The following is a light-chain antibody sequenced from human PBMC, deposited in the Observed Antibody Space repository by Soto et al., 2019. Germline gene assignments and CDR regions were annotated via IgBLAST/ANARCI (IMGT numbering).Light chain of an antibody. J-gene: IGKJ1*01. CDR1: QSISNH. CDR3: QQRYSSPPT. Sequence: DIHMTQSPSSISTSVERTVIIACRASQSISNHLNWYQQKPGKAPKLLIFAASSLQSGVPSRFSGSRYGPDFTLTISSLQTEDFATYYCQQRYSSPPTFGQGTKVDIK. V-gene: IGKV1-39*01. CDR2: AAS.